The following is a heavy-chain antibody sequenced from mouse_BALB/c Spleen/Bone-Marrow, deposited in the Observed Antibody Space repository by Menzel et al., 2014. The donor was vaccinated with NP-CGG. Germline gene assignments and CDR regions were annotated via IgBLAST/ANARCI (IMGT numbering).Heavy chain of an antibody. CDR1: GYSITSDYA. CDR3: ASRFDEAWFAY. D-gene: IGHD2-14*01. CDR2: ISYSGST. Sequence: EVQLQESGPGLVKPSQSLPLTCTVTGYSITSDYAWNWIRQFPGNKLEWMGYISYSGSTSYNPSLKSRISITRDTSKNQFFLQLNSVTTEDTATYYCASRFDEAWFAYWGQGTLVTVSA. J-gene: IGHJ3*01. V-gene: IGHV3-2*02.